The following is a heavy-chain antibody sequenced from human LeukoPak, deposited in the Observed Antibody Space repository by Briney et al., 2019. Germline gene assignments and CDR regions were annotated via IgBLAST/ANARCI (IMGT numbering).Heavy chain of an antibody. D-gene: IGHD3-9*01. V-gene: IGHV4-59*01. Sequence: SETLSLTCTVSGGSISSYYWSWIRQPPGKGLEWIGYIYYSGSTNYNPSLKSRVTISVDTSKNQFSLKLSSVTAADTAVYYCARGPGYYDILTGYYVSFDIWGQGTMVTVSS. CDR2: IYYSGST. CDR1: GGSISSYY. J-gene: IGHJ3*02. CDR3: ARGPGYYDILTGYYVSFDI.